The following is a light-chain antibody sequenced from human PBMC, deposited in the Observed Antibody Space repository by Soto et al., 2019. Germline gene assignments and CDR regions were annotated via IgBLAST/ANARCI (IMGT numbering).Light chain of an antibody. V-gene: IGKV3-20*01. CDR2: GSS. CDR1: QSVSSN. Sequence: TQSPSTLPVCPGERATLSRRPSQSVSSNLAWLQQQPGQAPTLLIHGSSRRATGIPERFTGSGSRTYFTLTISRLEPEDFAVYYCQQYVRSPWAFGQGTDVEIK. J-gene: IGKJ1*01. CDR3: QQYVRSPWA.